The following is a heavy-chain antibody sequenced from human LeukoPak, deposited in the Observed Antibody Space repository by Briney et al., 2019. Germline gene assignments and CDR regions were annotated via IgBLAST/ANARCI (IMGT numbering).Heavy chain of an antibody. Sequence: GSLRLSCAASGFTFSSYSMNWVRQAPGKGLEWVSSISRSGESTFYADSVRGRFTISRDNSKNTVSLQMESLRAEDTALYYCAKDYAVGSIDYWGQGTLVTVSS. D-gene: IGHD3-16*01. V-gene: IGHV3-23*01. J-gene: IGHJ4*02. CDR3: AKDYAVGSIDY. CDR1: GFTFSSYS. CDR2: ISRSGEST.